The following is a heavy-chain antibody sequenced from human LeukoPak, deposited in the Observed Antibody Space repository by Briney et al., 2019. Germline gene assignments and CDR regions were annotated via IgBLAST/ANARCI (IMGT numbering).Heavy chain of an antibody. V-gene: IGHV1-2*02. Sequence: ASVKVSCKASGYTFTGYYMHWVRQAPGQGLEWMGWINPNSGGTNYAQRFQGRVTMTRDTSISTAYMELSRLRSDDTAVYYCRTDRYGDYGDYIDYWGQGTLVTVSS. CDR2: INPNSGGT. CDR1: GYTFTGYY. J-gene: IGHJ4*02. D-gene: IGHD4-17*01. CDR3: RTDRYGDYGDYIDY.